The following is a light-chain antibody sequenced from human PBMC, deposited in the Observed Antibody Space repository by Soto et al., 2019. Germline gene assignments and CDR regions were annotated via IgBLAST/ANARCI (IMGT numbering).Light chain of an antibody. Sequence: EIVLTQSPGTLSLSPGEIATLSCRASQSVSSSHLAWYQQKPGQAPRLLIYGASSRATGIPDTFSGSGSGTDFTLTISRLEPGDFAVYYCQQYGSSPWTFGQGTKVDI. CDR2: GAS. CDR3: QQYGSSPWT. V-gene: IGKV3-20*01. J-gene: IGKJ1*01. CDR1: QSVSSSH.